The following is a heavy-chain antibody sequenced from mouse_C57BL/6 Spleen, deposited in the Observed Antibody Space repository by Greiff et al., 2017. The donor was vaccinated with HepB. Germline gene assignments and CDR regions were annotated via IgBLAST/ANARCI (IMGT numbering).Heavy chain of an antibody. CDR2: INPGSGGT. CDR3: AKSPRDGGFAY. V-gene: IGHV1-54*01. CDR1: GYAFTNYL. J-gene: IGHJ3*01. Sequence: VQLQQSGAELVRPGTSVKVSCKASGYAFTNYLIEWVKQRPGQGLEWIGVINPGSGGTNYNEKFKGKATLTADKSSSTAYMQLSSLTSEDSAVYFCAKSPRDGGFAYWGQGTLVTVSA.